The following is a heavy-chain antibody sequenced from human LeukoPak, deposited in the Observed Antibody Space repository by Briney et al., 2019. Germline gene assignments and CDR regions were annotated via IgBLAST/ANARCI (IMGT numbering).Heavy chain of an antibody. V-gene: IGHV4-59*01. CDR2: IYYSGST. Sequence: PSETLSLTCTVSGGSISSYYWSWIRQPLGKGLEWIGYIYYSGSTNYNPSLKSRVTISVDTSKNQFSLKLSSVTAADTAVYYCARGGGGYYYDSSGYPPLDYWGQGTLVTVSS. CDR1: GGSISSYY. D-gene: IGHD3-22*01. CDR3: ARGGGGYYYDSSGYPPLDY. J-gene: IGHJ4*02.